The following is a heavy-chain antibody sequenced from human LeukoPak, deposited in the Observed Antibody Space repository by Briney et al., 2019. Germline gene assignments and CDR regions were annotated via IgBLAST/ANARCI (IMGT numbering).Heavy chain of an antibody. J-gene: IGHJ4*02. D-gene: IGHD3-16*01. V-gene: IGHV3-66*02. CDR1: GFTVSNNY. CDR3: AGRRVLDASFDY. Sequence: GGSLRLSCAASGFTVSNNYMSWVRQAPGRGLEWVSVIYSGDNTYYVESVKGRFTISRDNSKNTLFLKMNRLRAEDTAVYYCAGRRVLDASFDYWGQGTLVTVSS. CDR2: IYSGDNT.